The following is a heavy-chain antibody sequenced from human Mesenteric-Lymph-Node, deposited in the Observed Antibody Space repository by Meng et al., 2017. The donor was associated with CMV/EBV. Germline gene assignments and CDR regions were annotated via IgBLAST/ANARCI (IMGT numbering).Heavy chain of an antibody. CDR1: GFTFDDYT. CDR2: ITWDGGST. V-gene: IGHV3-43*01. D-gene: IGHD3-22*01. CDR3: ASQSPLPSSAVY. J-gene: IGHJ4*02. Sequence: GESLKISCAASGFTFDDYTMHWVRQVPGKGLEWVALITWDGGSTYYGDSVRGRFTVSRDNAKNSLYLQMNSLRAEDTAVYYCASQSPLPSSAVYWGQGTLVTVSS.